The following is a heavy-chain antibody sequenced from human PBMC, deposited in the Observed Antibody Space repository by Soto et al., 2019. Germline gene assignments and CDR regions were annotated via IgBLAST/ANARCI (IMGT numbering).Heavy chain of an antibody. CDR3: AKDEGNTVVGASRGFDH. D-gene: IGHD1-26*01. CDR1: GFTFSTYA. V-gene: IGHV3-23*01. J-gene: IGHJ4*02. Sequence: VQLLESGGGLVQPGGSLRLSCAASGFTFSTYAMNWVRQAPGKGLEWLSLISGSGSGTYYADSVKGRFTISRDNSMNTLFLQMNSLRAEDTAVYYCAKDEGNTVVGASRGFDHWGQGTLVTVSS. CDR2: ISGSGSGT.